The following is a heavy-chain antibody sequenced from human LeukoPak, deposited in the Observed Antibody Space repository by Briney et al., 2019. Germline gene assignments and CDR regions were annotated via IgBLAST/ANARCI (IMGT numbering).Heavy chain of an antibody. D-gene: IGHD2-2*01. J-gene: IGHJ4*02. CDR2: IYYSGST. V-gene: IGHV4-59*01. CDR1: GGSISSYY. Sequence: PSETLSLTCTVSGGSISSYYWSWIRQPPGKGLEWIGYIYYSGSTNYNPSLKSRVTISVDTSKNQFSLKLSSVTAADTAVYYCARVSYCGSASCYQYFDYWGQGTLVTVSS. CDR3: ARVSYCGSASCYQYFDY.